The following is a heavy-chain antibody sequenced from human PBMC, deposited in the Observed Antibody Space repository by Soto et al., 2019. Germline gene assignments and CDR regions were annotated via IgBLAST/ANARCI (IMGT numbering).Heavy chain of an antibody. CDR1: GDSVSSTSSI. D-gene: IGHD1-1*01. CDR3: ARDLHGTYYYDS. J-gene: IGHJ4*02. V-gene: IGHV6-1*01. CDR2: TYYRSKWHT. Sequence: QLQLQESGPGLVKPSQTLSLTCDISGDSVSSTSSIRNWIRQSPSRGLEWLGRTYYRSKWHTDYAVSVRDRITINPDTPKNQFFLQLSSVTPDDTAVYFCARDLHGTYYYDSWGQGTLVTVSS.